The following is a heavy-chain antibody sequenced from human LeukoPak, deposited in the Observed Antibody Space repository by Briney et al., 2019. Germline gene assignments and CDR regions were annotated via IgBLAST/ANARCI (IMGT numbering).Heavy chain of an antibody. CDR1: GFSFSNYY. J-gene: IGHJ4*02. CDR2: ISSSSSYI. V-gene: IGHV3-21*01. CDR3: ARRLYYDSSGYYNTAFDY. Sequence: GGSLRLSCAVSGFSFSNYYMSWVRQAPGKGLEWVSSISSSSSYIYYADSVKGRFTISRDNAKNSLYLQMNSLRAEDTAVYYCARRLYYDSSGYYNTAFDYWGQGTLVTVSS. D-gene: IGHD3-22*01.